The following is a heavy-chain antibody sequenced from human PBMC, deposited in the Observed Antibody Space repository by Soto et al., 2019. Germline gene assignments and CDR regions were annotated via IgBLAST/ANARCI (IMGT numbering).Heavy chain of an antibody. CDR2: IYPGDADT. D-gene: IGHD5-18*01. Sequence: XDSLKVYLQCSGNPFTSYWIGWVRQMPRKGLEWMGSIYPGDADTRYSPSFQGQVTISADKSISTAYLQWSSLKASDTAMYYCARLTVDTAMEWYYFDYWGQGTLVTVSS. V-gene: IGHV5-51*01. J-gene: IGHJ4*02. CDR1: GNPFTSYW. CDR3: ARLTVDTAMEWYYFDY.